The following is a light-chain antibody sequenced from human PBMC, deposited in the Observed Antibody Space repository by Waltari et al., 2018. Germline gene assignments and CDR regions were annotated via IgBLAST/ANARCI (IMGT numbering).Light chain of an antibody. J-gene: IGKJ2*01. CDR3: QQSLDSPYT. Sequence: AIHLTQSPSSLSASVGDRITITCRAMQGISSALAWYQQKPGESPKFLIYDASSLQSGVPSRFSGSASGTDFTLTITSLQPEDFATYYCQQSLDSPYTFGQGTRLEI. CDR1: QGISSA. V-gene: IGKV1-13*02. CDR2: DAS.